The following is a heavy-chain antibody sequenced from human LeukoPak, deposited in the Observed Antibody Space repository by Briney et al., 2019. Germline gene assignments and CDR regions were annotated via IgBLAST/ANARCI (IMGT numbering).Heavy chain of an antibody. CDR2: INHSGST. V-gene: IGHV4-34*01. D-gene: IGHD2-15*01. J-gene: IGHJ4*02. CDR3: ARGPKGYCSGGSCYPYY. Sequence: PSETLSLTCAVYGGSFSGYYWSWIRQPPGKGLEWIGEINHSGSTNYNPSLKSRVTISVDTSKNQFPLKLSSVTAADTAVYYCARGPKGYCSGGSCYPYYWGQGTLVTVSS. CDR1: GGSFSGYY.